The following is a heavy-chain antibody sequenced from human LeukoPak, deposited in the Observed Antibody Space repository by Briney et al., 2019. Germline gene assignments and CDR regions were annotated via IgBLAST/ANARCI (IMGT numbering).Heavy chain of an antibody. Sequence: KPGGSLRLSCAAPGFTFSSYTMNWVRQAPGKGLEWVSSMSSSSSYIYYADSVKGRFTISRDNAKNSLYLQMNSLRAEDTAVYYCAREDTYYNILTGYNLYYFDYWGQGTLVTVSS. CDR3: AREDTYYNILTGYNLYYFDY. J-gene: IGHJ4*02. V-gene: IGHV3-21*01. D-gene: IGHD3-9*01. CDR2: MSSSSSYI. CDR1: GFTFSSYT.